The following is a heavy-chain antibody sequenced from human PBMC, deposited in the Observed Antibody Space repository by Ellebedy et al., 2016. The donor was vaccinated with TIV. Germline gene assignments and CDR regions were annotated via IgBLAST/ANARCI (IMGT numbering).Heavy chain of an antibody. CDR2: LSFSGGGT. D-gene: IGHD6-19*01. Sequence: GESLKISCAASGFTFSGHAMSWVRQAPGKGLEWVSTLSFSGGGTHYADFVKGRFTISRDNSKKILNLQMNSLRAEDTALYYCAKQSVAGPSGCFDYWGQGTLVTVSS. V-gene: IGHV3-23*01. J-gene: IGHJ4*02. CDR3: AKQSVAGPSGCFDY. CDR1: GFTFSGHA.